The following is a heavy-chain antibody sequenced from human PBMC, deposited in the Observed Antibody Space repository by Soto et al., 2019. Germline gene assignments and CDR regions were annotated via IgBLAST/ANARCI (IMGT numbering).Heavy chain of an antibody. CDR2: ISAYNGNT. Sequence: ASVKVSCKASGYTFTSYGISWVRQAPGPGLEWMGWISAYNGNTNYAQKLQGRVTMTTDTSTSTAYIEPRSLRSDDTAVYYCARLVIPHAFDIWGQGTMVTVSS. CDR3: ARLVIPHAFDI. CDR1: GYTFTSYG. D-gene: IGHD2-21*01. J-gene: IGHJ3*02. V-gene: IGHV1-18*01.